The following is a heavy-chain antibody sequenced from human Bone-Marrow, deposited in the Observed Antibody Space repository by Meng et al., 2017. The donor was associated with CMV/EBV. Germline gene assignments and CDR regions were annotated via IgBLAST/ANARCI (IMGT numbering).Heavy chain of an antibody. CDR2: INPSGGST. J-gene: IGHJ6*02. D-gene: IGHD1-26*01. V-gene: IGHV1-46*01. CDR3: ARSDSSSTPVGDYYYYYGMDV. Sequence: GESLKISCKASGYTFTSYYMHWVRQAPGQGLEWMGIINPSGGSTSYAQKFQGRVTMTRDTSTSTVYMELSSLRSEDTAVYYCARSDSSSTPVGDYYYYYGMDVWGQGTTVTVSS. CDR1: GYTFTSYY.